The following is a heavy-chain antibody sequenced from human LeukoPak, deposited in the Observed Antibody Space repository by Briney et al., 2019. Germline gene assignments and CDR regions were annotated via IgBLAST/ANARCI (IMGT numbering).Heavy chain of an antibody. CDR1: GYTFTGYN. D-gene: IGHD3-3*01. J-gene: IGHJ4*02. V-gene: IGHV1-2*02. CDR3: ARDYLDFWSGYYSSQVSYFDY. CDR2: INPNSGGS. Sequence: GASVKVSCKASGYTFTGYNMYWVRQAPGQGLAWMGWINPNSGGSNYAQKFQGRVTMTRDTSISTDYMELSRLRSDDTAGYYCARDYLDFWSGYYSSQVSYFDYWGQGTLVTVSS.